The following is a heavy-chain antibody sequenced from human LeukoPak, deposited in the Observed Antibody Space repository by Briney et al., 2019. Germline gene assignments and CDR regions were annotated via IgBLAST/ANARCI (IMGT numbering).Heavy chain of an antibody. J-gene: IGHJ4*02. D-gene: IGHD3-10*01. CDR2: ISWNGDNT. V-gene: IGHV3-43*01. CDR3: ATLNGGSANSLDY. CDR1: GFTFDDYT. Sequence: GGSLRLSCAASGFTFDDYTMHWVRQPPGKGLEWLSLISWNGDNTYYADSVKGRFTISRDNRKNSLYLQMNSLGTEDTALYFCATLNGGSANSLDYWGQGTLVTVSS.